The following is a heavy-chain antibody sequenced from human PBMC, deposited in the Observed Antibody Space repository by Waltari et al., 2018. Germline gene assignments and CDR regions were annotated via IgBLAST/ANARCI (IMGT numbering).Heavy chain of an antibody. J-gene: IGHJ4*02. CDR1: GFHFGVWA. Sequence: EVQLAESGGGLVQPGRSLRLPGPVSGFHFGVWAMTWVRQVPGKGLEWVGFIRSKTYGGAPEYAASVKGRFTISRDDSKSVAYLQMNSLRTEDTALYYCTRADGMTDLDYWGQGALVTVSS. CDR3: TRADGMTDLDY. V-gene: IGHV3-49*04. CDR2: IRSKTYGGAP.